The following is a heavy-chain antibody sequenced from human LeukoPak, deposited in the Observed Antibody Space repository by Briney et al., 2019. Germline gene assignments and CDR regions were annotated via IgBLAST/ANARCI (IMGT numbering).Heavy chain of an antibody. CDR3: ARRDRYCSSTSCYGHRFDP. Sequence: PSETLSLTCTVSGGSISSSSYYWGWIRQPPGKGLEWIGSIYYSGSTHYNPSLKSRLTMSVDTSKNQFSLKLSSVTAADTAVYYCARRDRYCSSTSCYGHRFDPWGQGTLVTVSS. CDR1: GGSISSSSYY. V-gene: IGHV4-39*01. J-gene: IGHJ5*02. CDR2: IYYSGST. D-gene: IGHD2-2*01.